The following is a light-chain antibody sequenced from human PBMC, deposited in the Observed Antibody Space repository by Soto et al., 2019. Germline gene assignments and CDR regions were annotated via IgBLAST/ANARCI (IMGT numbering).Light chain of an antibody. V-gene: IGKV3-15*01. J-gene: IGKJ4*01. Sequence: ERVMTQSPATLSVSPGEKATLSCRASQSVSNNLAWYQQKPGQAPRLLMYFASTRATGNPARFSGSGSGTEFSLTISSLQSEDFAVYYCQQYNEWPLTFGGGTKVETK. CDR1: QSVSNN. CDR3: QQYNEWPLT. CDR2: FAS.